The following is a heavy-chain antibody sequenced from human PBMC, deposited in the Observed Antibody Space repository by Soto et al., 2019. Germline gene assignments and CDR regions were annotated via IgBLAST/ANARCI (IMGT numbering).Heavy chain of an antibody. Sequence: ASVKVSCKASGYTFTSYYMHWVRQAPGQGLEWMGIITPSGGSTSYAQKFQGRVTMTRDTSTSTVYMELSSLRSEDTAVYYCAGGGFGELSSPYWGQGTLVTVSS. J-gene: IGHJ4*02. V-gene: IGHV1-46*01. D-gene: IGHD3-10*01. CDR1: GYTFTSYY. CDR3: AGGGFGELSSPY. CDR2: ITPSGGST.